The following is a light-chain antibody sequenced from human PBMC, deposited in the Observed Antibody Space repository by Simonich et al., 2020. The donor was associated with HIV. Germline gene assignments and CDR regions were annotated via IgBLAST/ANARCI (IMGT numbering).Light chain of an antibody. CDR3: CSYAGTYTYV. V-gene: IGLV2-8*01. J-gene: IGLJ1*01. CDR2: EVN. CDR1: SSDVGGSNY. Sequence: QSALTQPPSASGSPGQSVTISCTGTSSDVGGSNYVSWYQQRPGKAPRLMIYEVNKRPSGVPDRFSGSKSGNTASLTISGLQAEDETNYYCCSYAGTYTYVFGTGTKVTVL.